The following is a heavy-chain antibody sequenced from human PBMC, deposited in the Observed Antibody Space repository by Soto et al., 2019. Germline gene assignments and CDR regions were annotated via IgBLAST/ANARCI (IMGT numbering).Heavy chain of an antibody. CDR1: GFTFSNYA. J-gene: IGHJ4*02. CDR2: ISYDGSNK. CDR3: ARDLGITMIVVVITGPFDY. Sequence: GGSLRLSCAASGFTFSNYAMHWVRQAPDKGLEWVAVISYDGSNKYYADSVKGRFTISRDNSKNTLYLQMNSLRAEDTAAYYCARDLGITMIVVVITGPFDYWGQGTLVTLSS. D-gene: IGHD3-22*01. V-gene: IGHV3-30-3*01.